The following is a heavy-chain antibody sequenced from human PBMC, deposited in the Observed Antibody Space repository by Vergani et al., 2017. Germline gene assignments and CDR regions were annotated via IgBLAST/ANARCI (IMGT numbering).Heavy chain of an antibody. V-gene: IGHV7-4-1*02. J-gene: IGHJ5*02. CDR2: INSNSGNP. D-gene: IGHD2-15*01. Sequence: QVQLVQSGSEVKKPAASVKVSCRASGYTFTNYALNWVRQAPGQGLEWMGWINSNSGNPTYAQGFKGRFVFSVDSSVSTSYLQINSLQPDDTAVYYCVRTRSGSCTGGSCYSGWFDPWGQGTLVTVSS. CDR1: GYTFTNYA. CDR3: VRTRSGSCTGGSCYSGWFDP.